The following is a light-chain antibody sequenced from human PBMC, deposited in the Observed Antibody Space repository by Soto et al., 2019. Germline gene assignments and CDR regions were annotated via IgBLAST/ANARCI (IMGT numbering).Light chain of an antibody. CDR2: GAS. J-gene: IGKJ2*01. V-gene: IGKV3-20*01. Sequence: EIVLTQSPGTLSLSPGERATLSCRASQSVSSSYLAWYQQKPGQAPRLLIYGASSRATGIPDRFSGSGSGTDFTLTISRLEPEDVAVDYCHQYGSSPRYTCGQWTKLEIK. CDR3: HQYGSSPRYT. CDR1: QSVSSSY.